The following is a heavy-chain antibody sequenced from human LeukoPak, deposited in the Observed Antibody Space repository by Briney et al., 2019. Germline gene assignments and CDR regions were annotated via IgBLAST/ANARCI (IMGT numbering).Heavy chain of an antibody. CDR2: ISSSSSYI. Sequence: PGRSLRLSCAASGFTFSSYSMNWVRQAPGKGLEWVSSISSSSSYIYYADSVKGRFTISRDNAKNSLYLQMNSLRAEDTAVYYCARDDPDYDILTGLADYWGQGTLVTVSS. CDR1: GFTFSSYS. D-gene: IGHD3-9*01. CDR3: ARDDPDYDILTGLADY. V-gene: IGHV3-21*01. J-gene: IGHJ4*02.